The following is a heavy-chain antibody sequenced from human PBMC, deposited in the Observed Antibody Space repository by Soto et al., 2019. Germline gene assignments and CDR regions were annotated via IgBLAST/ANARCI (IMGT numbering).Heavy chain of an antibody. CDR2: INHSGST. CDR3: AITGGDTAMVRLDYYYYGMDV. D-gene: IGHD5-18*01. Sequence: SETLSLTCAVYGGSFSGYYWSWIRQPPGKGLEWIGEINHSGSTNYNPSLKSRGTISVDTSKNQFSLKLSSVTAADTAVYYWAITGGDTAMVRLDYYYYGMDVWGQVTTVTVSS. CDR1: GGSFSGYY. V-gene: IGHV4-34*01. J-gene: IGHJ6*02.